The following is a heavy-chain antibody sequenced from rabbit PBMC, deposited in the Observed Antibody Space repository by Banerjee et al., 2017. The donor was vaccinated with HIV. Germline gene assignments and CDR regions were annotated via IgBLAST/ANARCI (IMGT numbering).Heavy chain of an antibody. J-gene: IGHJ4*01. V-gene: IGHV1S45*01. D-gene: IGHD1-1*01. CDR2: IYVDNGRT. Sequence: EESGGDLVKPEGSLTLTCTASGFSFSSSYWICWVRQAPGKGLEWIACIYVDNGRTYYASWAKGRFTISKTSSTTVSLQMTSLTAADTATYFCARAGVIGWNFNLWGPGTLVTVS. CDR3: ARAGVIGWNFNL. CDR1: GFSFSSSYW.